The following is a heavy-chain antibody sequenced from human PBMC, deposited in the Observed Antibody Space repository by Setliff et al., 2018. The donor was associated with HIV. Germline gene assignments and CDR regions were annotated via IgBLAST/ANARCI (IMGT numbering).Heavy chain of an antibody. Sequence: ASVKVSCKASGFTFSDYYMHWVRQAPGQGLEWMGWVRPYNADKNYAQKFQGRVTMTSDTSISTAYLELSGLTSDDTAIYYCARDRAYCSSGSCYRPLVYYFYYMDVWGTGSTVTVSS. J-gene: IGHJ6*03. D-gene: IGHD2-15*01. CDR2: VRPYNADK. V-gene: IGHV1-2*02. CDR1: GFTFSDYY. CDR3: ARDRAYCSSGSCYRPLVYYFYYMDV.